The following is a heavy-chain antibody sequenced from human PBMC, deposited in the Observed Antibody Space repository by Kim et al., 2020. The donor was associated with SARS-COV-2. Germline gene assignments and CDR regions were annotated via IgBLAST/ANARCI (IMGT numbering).Heavy chain of an antibody. CDR3: AKVKSNNGWFEGPDS. D-gene: IGHD6-19*01. CDR2: ISGSGAGT. CDR1: GFTFTTYA. V-gene: IGHV3-23*01. Sequence: GGSLRLSCAANGFTFTTYAMNWVRQAPGKGLEWVSTISGSGAGTYHADSVKGRFTISRDNSKNTVYLQMNTLRAEDTAVYYCAKVKSNNGWFEGPDSWGQGTLVTVSS. J-gene: IGHJ4*02.